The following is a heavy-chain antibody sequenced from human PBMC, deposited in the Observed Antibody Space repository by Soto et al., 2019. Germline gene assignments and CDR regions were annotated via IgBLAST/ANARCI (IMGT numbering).Heavy chain of an antibody. J-gene: IGHJ3*02. CDR1: GYPFISYT. CDR3: ARGSGSYYEAFDI. Sequence: ASVKVSCKASGYPFISYTIHWVRQAPGQRLEWMGWINAGNGNTKYSQKFQGRVTITRDTSASTAYMELSSLGSEDTAVYYCARGSGSYYEAFDIWGQGTMVTVSS. D-gene: IGHD1-26*01. V-gene: IGHV1-3*01. CDR2: INAGNGNT.